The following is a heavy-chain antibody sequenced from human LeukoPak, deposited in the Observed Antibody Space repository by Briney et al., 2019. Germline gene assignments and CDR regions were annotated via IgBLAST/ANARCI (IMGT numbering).Heavy chain of an antibody. D-gene: IGHD2-2*01. CDR3: AGALIVPDGWFDP. J-gene: IGHJ5*02. V-gene: IGHV1-2*02. CDR1: GYTFTGYY. Sequence: ASVKVSCKASGYTFTGYYMHWVRQAPGQGLEWMGWINPNSGGTNYAQKFQGRVTMTRDTSISTAYMELSRLRSDDTAVYYCAGALIVPDGWFDPWGQGTLVTVSS. CDR2: INPNSGGT.